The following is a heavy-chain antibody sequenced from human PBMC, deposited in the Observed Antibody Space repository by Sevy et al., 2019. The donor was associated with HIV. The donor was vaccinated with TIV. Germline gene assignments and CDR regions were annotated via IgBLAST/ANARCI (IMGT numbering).Heavy chain of an antibody. D-gene: IGHD2-21*02. CDR1: GFTFSDYD. CDR3: ARLFSCGGDCYYLDY. J-gene: IGHJ4*02. Sequence: GGSLRLSCAASGFTFSDYDMHWVCQAPGKGLEWVAVMSHDGNYKNHADSVKVRFTISRDNFKNTLYLQMNRLRVEDTAVYFCARLFSCGGDCYYLDYWGEGALVTVSS. V-gene: IGHV3-30*04. CDR2: MSHDGNYK.